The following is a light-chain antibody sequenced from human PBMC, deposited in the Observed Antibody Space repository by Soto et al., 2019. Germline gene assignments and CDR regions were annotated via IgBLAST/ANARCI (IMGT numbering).Light chain of an antibody. CDR2: GAS. V-gene: IGKV3-15*01. CDR3: QEYSNWPLT. J-gene: IGKJ4*01. CDR1: QSVTNSY. Sequence: EIVMTQSPVTLSVSPGGRATLSCRASQSVTNSYLAWYQQKPGQAPRLLILGASTRAAGIPARFSGSGSGTEFTLTISSLQSEDFAVYYCQEYSNWPLTFGGGTKVDIK.